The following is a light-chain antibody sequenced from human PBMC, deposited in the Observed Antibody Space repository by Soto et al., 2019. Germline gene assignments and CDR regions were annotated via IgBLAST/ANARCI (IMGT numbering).Light chain of an antibody. CDR2: GAS. J-gene: IGKJ1*01. CDR1: QSVSSNY. V-gene: IGKV3-20*01. Sequence: EIVMTQSPATLSVSPGEGATLSCRASQSVSSNYLAWYQQKPGQAPRLLIHGASSRATGIPDRFSGSGSGTDFTLTISRLEPEDFAVYYCQQHGSSPQTFGQGTKVDIK. CDR3: QQHGSSPQT.